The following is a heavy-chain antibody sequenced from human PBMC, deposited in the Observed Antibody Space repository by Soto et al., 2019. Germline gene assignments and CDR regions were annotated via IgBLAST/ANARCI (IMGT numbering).Heavy chain of an antibody. Sequence: GGSLRLSCAASGFTFSSYAMSWVRQAPGKGLEWVSAISGSGGSTYYADSVKGRFTISRDNSKNTLYLQMNSLRAEDTAVYYCARVRAGGSGSYYPDYYYYYMDVWGKGTTVTVSS. CDR1: GFTFSSYA. J-gene: IGHJ6*03. CDR2: ISGSGGST. D-gene: IGHD3-10*01. V-gene: IGHV3-23*01. CDR3: ARVRAGGSGSYYPDYYYYYMDV.